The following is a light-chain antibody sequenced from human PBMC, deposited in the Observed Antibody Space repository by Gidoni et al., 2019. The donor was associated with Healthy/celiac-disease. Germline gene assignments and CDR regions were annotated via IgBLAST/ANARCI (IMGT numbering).Light chain of an antibody. CDR2: GKN. CDR1: SLRRYY. CDR3: NSRDSSGNHWV. V-gene: IGLV3-19*01. Sequence: SSELTQDPAVSVALGQTVRLTCQGDSLRRYYASWYHQKPGQAPVLVLYGKNNRPSGIPDRFSGSISGNTASLTITGAQAEDEADYYCNSRDSSGNHWVFGGGTKLTVL. J-gene: IGLJ3*02.